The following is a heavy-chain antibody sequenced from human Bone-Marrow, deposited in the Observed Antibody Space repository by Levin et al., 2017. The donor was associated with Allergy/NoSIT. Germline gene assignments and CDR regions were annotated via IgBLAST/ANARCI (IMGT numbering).Heavy chain of an antibody. V-gene: IGHV4-59*01. CDR1: GGSISSYY. CDR2: IYYSGST. J-gene: IGHJ4*02. Sequence: PSETLSLTCTVSGGSISSYYWSWIRQPPGKGLEWIGYIYYSGSTNYNPSLKSRVTISVDTSKNQFSLKLSSVTAADTAVYYCARGTLARYGSEVSFGYWGQGTLVTVSS. D-gene: IGHD3-10*01. CDR3: ARGTLARYGSEVSFGY.